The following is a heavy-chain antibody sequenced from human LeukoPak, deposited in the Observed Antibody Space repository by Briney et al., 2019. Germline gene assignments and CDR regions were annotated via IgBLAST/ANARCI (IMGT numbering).Heavy chain of an antibody. V-gene: IGHV3-30*18. J-gene: IGHJ6*04. CDR3: AKVKVTTYYYGMDV. D-gene: IGHD4-17*01. CDR1: GFTFSSYG. CDR2: ISYDGSNK. Sequence: PGRSLRLSCAASGFTFSSYGMHWVRQAPGKGLEWVAVISYDGSNKYYADSVKGRFTISRDNSKNTLYLQMNSLRAEDTAVYYCAKVKVTTYYYGMDVWRKGTTVTVSS.